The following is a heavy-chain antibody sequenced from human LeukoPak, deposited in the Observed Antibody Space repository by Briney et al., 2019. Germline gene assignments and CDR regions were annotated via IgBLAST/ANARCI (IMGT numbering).Heavy chain of an antibody. CDR2: ISAYNGNT. V-gene: IGHV1-18*01. J-gene: IGHJ6*02. CDR3: ARSWSERSRHYYGLDV. D-gene: IGHD6-13*01. CDR1: GYTFTSFG. Sequence: ASVKVSCKASGYTFTSFGITWVRQAPGQGLEWMAWISAYNGNTNYAQNLQGRVSVSTDTSTSTAYMDLRSLRPDDTAVYYCARSWSERSRHYYGLDVWGQGTTVTVSS.